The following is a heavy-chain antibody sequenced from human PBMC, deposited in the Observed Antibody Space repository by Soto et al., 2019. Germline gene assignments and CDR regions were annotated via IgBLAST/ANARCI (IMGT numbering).Heavy chain of an antibody. Sequence: PSETLSLTCTVSGGSISRYYWSWIRQPPGKGLERIGYIYNSGITKYNPSLKSRVTISADPSKNQISLKLNSMTAADTAVFYCARDAGGYCSGGTCYEFDYWGQGTLVTVSS. D-gene: IGHD2-15*01. CDR2: IYNSGIT. CDR3: ARDAGGYCSGGTCYEFDY. V-gene: IGHV4-59*01. CDR1: GGSISRYY. J-gene: IGHJ4*02.